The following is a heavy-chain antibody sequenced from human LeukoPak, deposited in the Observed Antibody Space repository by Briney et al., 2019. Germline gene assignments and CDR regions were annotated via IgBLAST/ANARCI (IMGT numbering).Heavy chain of an antibody. CDR2: IRYDGSNK. CDR1: GFTFGSYG. CDR3: ARDPSTIVGTARGPDY. J-gene: IGHJ4*02. Sequence: GGSLRLSCAASGFTFGSYGMHWVRQAPGKGLEWVAFIRYDGSNKYYADSVKGRFTISRDNSKNTLYLQMNSLRAEDTAVYYCARDPSTIVGTARGPDYWGQGTLVTVSS. D-gene: IGHD1-26*01. V-gene: IGHV3-30*02.